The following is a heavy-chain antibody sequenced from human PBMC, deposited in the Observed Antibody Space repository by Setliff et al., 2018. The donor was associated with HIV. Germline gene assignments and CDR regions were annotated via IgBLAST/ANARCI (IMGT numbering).Heavy chain of an antibody. CDR1: GGSISSSNYY. V-gene: IGHV4-39*07. D-gene: IGHD3-3*01. Sequence: SETLSLTCTVSGGSISSSNYYWTWIRQPPGKGLEWIGEVNHSGTTNYNTSLKSRVTISGDTSKKQFSPKLSSVTAADTAVYYCARDRRSIFGVDTKNWFDPWGQGTLVTVSS. CDR2: VNHSGTT. J-gene: IGHJ5*02. CDR3: ARDRRSIFGVDTKNWFDP.